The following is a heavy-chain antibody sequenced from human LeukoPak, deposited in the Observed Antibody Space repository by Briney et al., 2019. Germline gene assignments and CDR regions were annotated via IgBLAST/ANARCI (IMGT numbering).Heavy chain of an antibody. D-gene: IGHD2-15*01. V-gene: IGHV1-3*01. CDR3: ARGCSGGSCYWGY. J-gene: IGHJ4*02. CDR1: GYTFTSYA. CDR2: INAGNGNT. Sequence: RASVKVSCKASGYTFTSYAMHWVRQAPGQRLEWMGWINAGNGNTKYSQKFQGRVTITRDTSASTAYMELSSLRSEDTAVYYCARGCSGGSCYWGYWGQGTLVTVSS.